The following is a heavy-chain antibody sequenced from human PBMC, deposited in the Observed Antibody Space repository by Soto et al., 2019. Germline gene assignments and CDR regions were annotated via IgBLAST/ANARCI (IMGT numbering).Heavy chain of an antibody. V-gene: IGHV1-3*01. D-gene: IGHD4-4*01. Sequence: ASVKVSCKASGYTFTSYAMHWVRQAPGQRLEWMGWINAGNGNTKYSQKFQGRVTITRDTSASTAYMELSSLRSEDTAVYYCARDPLSRSLQGPLYYFDYWGQGTLVTVSS. CDR3: ARDPLSRSLQGPLYYFDY. J-gene: IGHJ4*02. CDR2: INAGNGNT. CDR1: GYTFTSYA.